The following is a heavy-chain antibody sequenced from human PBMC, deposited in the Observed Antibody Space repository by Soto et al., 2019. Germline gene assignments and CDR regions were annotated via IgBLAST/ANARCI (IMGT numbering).Heavy chain of an antibody. D-gene: IGHD3-16*01. CDR1: GFRFSLFW. CDR3: ARTGWPQSSYYFDY. V-gene: IGHV3-7*03. J-gene: IGHJ4*02. Sequence: LRLSCAASGFRFSLFWMSWVRQTPGKGLEWVANINEDGSEKFFADSVKGRFTISRDNAKNSLSLQMNSLTADDTAVYYCARTGWPQSSYYFDYWGQGTLVTVSS. CDR2: INEDGSEK.